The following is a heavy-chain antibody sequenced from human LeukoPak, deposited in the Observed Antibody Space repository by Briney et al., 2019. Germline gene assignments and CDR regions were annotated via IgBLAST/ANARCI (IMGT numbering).Heavy chain of an antibody. Sequence: ASVKVSCKASGYTFTGYYMHWVRQAPGQGLEWMGWINPNSGGTNYAQKFQGRVTMTRDTSISTAYMELSRLRSDDTAVYYCALGYYYDSSGYYGTIHHVGPPDINWFDPWGQGTLVTVSS. D-gene: IGHD3-22*01. CDR3: ALGYYYDSSGYYGTIHHVGPPDINWFDP. CDR2: INPNSGGT. CDR1: GYTFTGYY. V-gene: IGHV1-2*02. J-gene: IGHJ5*02.